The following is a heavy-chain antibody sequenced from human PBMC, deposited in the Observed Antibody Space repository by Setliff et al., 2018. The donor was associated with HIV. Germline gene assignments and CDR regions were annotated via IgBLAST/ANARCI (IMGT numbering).Heavy chain of an antibody. CDR3: AKRRVCNTSCYIVDYMDV. CDR2: LNSDGSST. J-gene: IGHJ6*03. Sequence: GESLKISCAASGFTFSSYEMNWVRQAPGKGLVWVSCLNSDGSSTTYADSVKGRFTISRDNSKNTLYLQMNSLRAEDTAIYYCAKRRVCNTSCYIVDYMDVWGKGTTVTVSS. D-gene: IGHD2-21*01. V-gene: IGHV3-74*03. CDR1: GFTFSSYE.